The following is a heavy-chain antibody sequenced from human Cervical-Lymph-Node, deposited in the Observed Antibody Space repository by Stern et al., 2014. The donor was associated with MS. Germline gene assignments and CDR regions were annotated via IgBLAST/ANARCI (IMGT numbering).Heavy chain of an antibody. CDR3: AGSGRSYFDY. CDR2: LYSRGST. J-gene: IGHJ4*02. V-gene: IGHV4-39*01. D-gene: IGHD1-26*01. Sequence: QVQLQESGPGLVKPSETLSLTCNFSGGSISSSNFYWGWIRQPPGKGLEWIGSLYSRGSTYYNPSLTSRVTISVDTPKTQLSLNLKFVTAADTAVYYCAGSGRSYFDYWDQGALVTVSS. CDR1: GGSISSSNFY.